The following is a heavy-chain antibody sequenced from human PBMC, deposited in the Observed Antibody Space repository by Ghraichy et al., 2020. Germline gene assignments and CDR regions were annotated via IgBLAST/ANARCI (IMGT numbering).Heavy chain of an antibody. V-gene: IGHV4-31*03. J-gene: IGHJ5*02. CDR1: GGSISSGGYY. CDR2: IYYSGST. Sequence: SETLSLTCTVSGGSISSGGYYWSWIRQHPGKGLEWIGYIYYSGSTYYNPSLKSRVTISVDTSKNQFSLKLSSVTAADTAVYYCASGGVRGVIINNWFDPWGQGTLVTVSS. D-gene: IGHD3-10*01. CDR3: ASGGVRGVIINNWFDP.